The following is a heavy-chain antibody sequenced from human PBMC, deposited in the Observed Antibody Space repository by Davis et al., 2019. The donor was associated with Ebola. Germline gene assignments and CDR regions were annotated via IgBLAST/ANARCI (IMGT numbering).Heavy chain of an antibody. V-gene: IGHV3-23*01. CDR3: AKGRGLLVGSHYFDY. D-gene: IGHD1-26*01. CDR2: ISGSGGST. Sequence: PGGSLRLSCTDSVITFSSYAMTWVRQAPGKGLEWVSAISGSGGSTYYADSVKGRFTISRDNSKNTLYLQMNSLRAEDTAVYYCAKGRGLLVGSHYFDYWGQGTLVTVSS. CDR1: VITFSSYA. J-gene: IGHJ4*02.